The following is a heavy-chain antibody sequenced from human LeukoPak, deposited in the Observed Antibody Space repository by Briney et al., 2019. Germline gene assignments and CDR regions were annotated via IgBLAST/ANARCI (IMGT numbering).Heavy chain of an antibody. Sequence: GESLKISCKGSGYTFTSYWIGWVRQVPGKGLEWMGIIYPGDSNTYYTPSFQGQVTISADKSISTPYLQWSSLKASDTAMYYCARRIVGATTSDYYYYYMDVWGKGTTVTVSS. D-gene: IGHD1-26*01. CDR1: GYTFTSYW. CDR3: ARRIVGATTSDYYYYYMDV. V-gene: IGHV5-51*01. J-gene: IGHJ6*03. CDR2: IYPGDSNT.